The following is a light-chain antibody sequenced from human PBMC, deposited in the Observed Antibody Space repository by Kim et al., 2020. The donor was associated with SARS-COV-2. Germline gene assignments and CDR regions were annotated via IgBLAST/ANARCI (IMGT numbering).Light chain of an antibody. CDR2: DIS. CDR1: QSVSSSF. CDR3: QKYGSSPWT. V-gene: IGKV3D-20*01. J-gene: IGKJ1*01. Sequence: EIVLTQSPSTLSSSPGEGATLSCGASQSVSSSFLACYQQRPGLAPRLLISDISNRATGIPDRFSGSGSGTDFTLTISRLEPEDFAVYYCQKYGSSPWTFGQGTKVDIK.